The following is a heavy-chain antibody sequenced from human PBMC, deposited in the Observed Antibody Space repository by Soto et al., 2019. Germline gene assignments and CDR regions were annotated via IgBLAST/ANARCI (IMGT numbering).Heavy chain of an antibody. CDR1: GFNFNNYV. Sequence: PVGSLRLSCQASGFNFNNYVMHWVRQAPGKGLEWVAVITYDGSNKYYADSVKGRFTISRDNSKNTLSLHLNTLKPEDTAVYHCAKDRVGGTFYTPLGFWGQGTLVTVSS. CDR3: AKDRVGGTFYTPLGF. J-gene: IGHJ4*02. D-gene: IGHD1-7*01. V-gene: IGHV3-30*18. CDR2: ITYDGSNK.